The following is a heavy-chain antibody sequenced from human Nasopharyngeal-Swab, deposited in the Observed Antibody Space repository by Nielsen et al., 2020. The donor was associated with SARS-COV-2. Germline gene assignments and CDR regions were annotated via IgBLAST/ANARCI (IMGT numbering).Heavy chain of an antibody. CDR3: ARVAWDIVVVVAAGAPDY. D-gene: IGHD2-15*01. CDR1: GFTFSDYY. Sequence: AGSLRLSCAASGFTFSDYYMSWIRQAPGKGLEWVSYISSSSSYTNYADSVKGRFTISRDNAKNSLYLQMNSLRAEDTAVYYCARVAWDIVVVVAAGAPDYWGQGTLVTVSS. V-gene: IGHV3-11*05. CDR2: ISSSSSYT. J-gene: IGHJ4*02.